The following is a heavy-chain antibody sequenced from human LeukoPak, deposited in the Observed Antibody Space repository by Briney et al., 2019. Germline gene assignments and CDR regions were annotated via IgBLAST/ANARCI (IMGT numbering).Heavy chain of an antibody. CDR1: GYTFTSYG. V-gene: IGHV1-18*01. CDR3: ARGLNYYGSGSQIYDS. Sequence: ASVKVSCKASGYTFTSYGISWVRQAPGQGLEWMGWISAFNGNTNYAQKFQGRVTMTRNTSISTAYMELSSLGSEDTAIYYCARGLNYYGSGSQIYDSWGQGTLVTVSS. J-gene: IGHJ4*02. CDR2: ISAFNGNT. D-gene: IGHD3-10*01.